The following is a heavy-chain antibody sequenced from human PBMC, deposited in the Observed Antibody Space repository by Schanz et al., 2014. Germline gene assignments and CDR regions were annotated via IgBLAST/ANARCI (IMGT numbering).Heavy chain of an antibody. Sequence: QVQLVESGGGLVKPGGSLRLSCAASGFIFNDYYMNWIRQAPGKGLEWLSYISRDGTTSYYADSVKGRFTISRDNAKNSLYLEMTSLRAEDTAVYYCARSRGFDSIFDFWGRGTLVTVSS. CDR3: ARSRGFDSIFDF. V-gene: IGHV3-11*04. D-gene: IGHD5-12*01. CDR1: GFIFNDYY. J-gene: IGHJ4*02. CDR2: ISRDGTTS.